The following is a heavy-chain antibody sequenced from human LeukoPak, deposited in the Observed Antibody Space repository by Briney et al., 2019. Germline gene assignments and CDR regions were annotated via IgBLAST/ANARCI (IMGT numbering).Heavy chain of an antibody. CDR2: MYSRGDT. CDR1: GFTVSDNY. Sequence: GGSLRLSCAASGFTVSDNYMSWVRQAPGKGLEWVSVMYSRGDTYYAKSVKGRFTFSRDISKNALYLQMNGLRTEDTAMYYCARDAPQVPAAGVLASWGQGALVIVSS. D-gene: IGHD6-13*01. CDR3: ARDAPQVPAAGVLAS. J-gene: IGHJ5*02. V-gene: IGHV3-53*01.